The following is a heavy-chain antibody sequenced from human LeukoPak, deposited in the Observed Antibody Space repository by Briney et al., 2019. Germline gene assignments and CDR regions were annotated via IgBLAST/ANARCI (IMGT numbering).Heavy chain of an antibody. CDR2: VDPEDGET. CDR3: ATNYLARDFRSGRY. J-gene: IGHJ4*02. CDR1: GYTFTDYY. D-gene: IGHD3-3*01. Sequence: ASVKISCKVSGYTFTDYYMHWVQQAPGKGLEWMGLVDPEDGETIYAEKFQGRVTITADTSTDTAYMELSSLRSEDTAVYYCATNYLARDFRSGRYWGQGTLVTVSS. V-gene: IGHV1-69-2*01.